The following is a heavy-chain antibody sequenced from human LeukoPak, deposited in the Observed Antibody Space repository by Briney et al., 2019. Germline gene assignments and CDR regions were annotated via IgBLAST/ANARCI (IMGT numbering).Heavy chain of an antibody. Sequence: GGSLRLSCAASGFTVSSNHMSWVRQAPGRGLEWVSFINSGGSTYYADSVKGRFAISRDNSKNTLYLQMNSLRAEDTAVYYCARVDYGDYGFDYWGQGTLVTVSS. J-gene: IGHJ4*02. CDR3: ARVDYGDYGFDY. D-gene: IGHD4-17*01. CDR1: GFTVSSNH. V-gene: IGHV3-66*01. CDR2: INSGGST.